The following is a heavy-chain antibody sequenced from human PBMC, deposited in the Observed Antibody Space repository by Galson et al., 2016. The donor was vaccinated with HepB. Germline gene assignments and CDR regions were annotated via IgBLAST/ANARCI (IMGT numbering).Heavy chain of an antibody. CDR3: ARPLPNVGYGMDV. CDR2: INQDGSEK. D-gene: IGHD2-15*01. V-gene: IGHV3-7*01. J-gene: IGHJ6*02. CDR1: AFTFSTYW. Sequence: SLRLSCAASAFTFSTYWMSWVRQAPGKGLEWVANINQDGSEKSYVDSVKGRFTISRDNAKNSLYLHMNSLRAEDTALYYCARPLPNVGYGMDVWGQGTTVTVSS.